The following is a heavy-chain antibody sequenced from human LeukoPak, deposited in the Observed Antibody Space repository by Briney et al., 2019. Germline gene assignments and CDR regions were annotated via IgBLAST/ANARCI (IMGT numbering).Heavy chain of an antibody. Sequence: SETLSLTCAVYGGSFSGYYWSWIRQPPGKGLVWIGEINHSGSTNYNPSLKSRVTISVDTSKNQFSLKLSSVTAADTAVYYCAGGAFKLAYWGQGTLVTVSS. V-gene: IGHV4-34*01. D-gene: IGHD2/OR15-2a*01. CDR3: AGGAFKLAY. CDR2: INHSGST. CDR1: GGSFSGYY. J-gene: IGHJ4*02.